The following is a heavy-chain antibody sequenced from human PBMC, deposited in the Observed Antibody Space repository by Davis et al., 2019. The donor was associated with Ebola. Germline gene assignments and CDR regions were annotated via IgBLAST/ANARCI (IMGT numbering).Heavy chain of an antibody. V-gene: IGHV4-4*02. Sequence: PSETLSLTCAVSGGSISSSNWWSWVRQPPGKGLEWIGEISHSGSTNYNPSLKSRVTISVDKSKNQFSLKLSSVTAADTAVYYCAREPGAFGVLIPQNPWFDPWGQGTLVTVSS. CDR3: AREPGAFGVLIPQNPWFDP. D-gene: IGHD3-3*01. CDR2: ISHSGST. J-gene: IGHJ5*02. CDR1: GGSISSSNW.